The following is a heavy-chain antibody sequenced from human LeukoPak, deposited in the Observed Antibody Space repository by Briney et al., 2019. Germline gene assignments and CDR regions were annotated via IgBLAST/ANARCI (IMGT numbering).Heavy chain of an antibody. D-gene: IGHD3-10*01. CDR1: GYTITELS. CDR3: ATWYYYGSGSYYKIDY. Sequence: ASVKVSCKVSGYTITELSMHWGRQAPGKGLEWMGGFDPEDGETIYAQKFQGRVTMTEDTSTDTAYMELSSLRSEDTAVYYCATWYYYGSGSYYKIDYWGQGTLVTVSS. J-gene: IGHJ4*02. CDR2: FDPEDGET. V-gene: IGHV1-24*01.